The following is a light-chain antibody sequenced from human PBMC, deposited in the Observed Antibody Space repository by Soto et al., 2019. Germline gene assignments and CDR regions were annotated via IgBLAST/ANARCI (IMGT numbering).Light chain of an antibody. J-gene: IGKJ2*01. CDR1: QGITTF. CDR3: LQHNSYPYT. CDR2: GAS. V-gene: IGKV1-17*03. Sequence: DIQMTQSPSVVSASVGDTGTVTCRASQGITTFLAWFRQRPGRVPERLIYGASSLQSGVPSRFSGRGSGTEFTLTISSLQPEDFGIYYCLQHNSYPYTFGPGTKLEIK.